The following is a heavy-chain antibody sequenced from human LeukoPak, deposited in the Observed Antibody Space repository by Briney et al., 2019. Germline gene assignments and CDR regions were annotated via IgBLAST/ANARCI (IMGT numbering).Heavy chain of an antibody. D-gene: IGHD3-10*01. CDR2: ISSTSSTI. CDR3: ARGWGVYDY. CDR1: GFTFNTYT. V-gene: IGHV3-48*01. J-gene: IGHJ4*02. Sequence: GGSLRLSCAASGFTFNTYTMNWVRQAPGKGLEWVSSISSTSSTIYYADSVRGRSTISRDNAKNSLYLQMNSLRAEDTAVYYCARGWGVYDYWGQGALVTVSS.